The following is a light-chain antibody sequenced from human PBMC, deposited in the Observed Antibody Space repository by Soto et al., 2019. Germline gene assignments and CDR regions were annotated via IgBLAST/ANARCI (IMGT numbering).Light chain of an antibody. CDR3: HQYKTYPLT. CDR1: QGIDNF. CDR2: DAS. J-gene: IGKJ4*01. Sequence: DIQMTQSPSSLSASIGDRVTITCRASQGIDNFLAWFQQTPGKAPKSLIYDASSLHSGVPSRFSGSGSGTDFTLTISSLQHEDFATYYCHQYKTYPLTFGGGTKVEIK. V-gene: IGKV1-16*01.